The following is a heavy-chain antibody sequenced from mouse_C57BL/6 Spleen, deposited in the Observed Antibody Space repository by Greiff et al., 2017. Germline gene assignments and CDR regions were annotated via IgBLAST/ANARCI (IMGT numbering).Heavy chain of an antibody. D-gene: IGHD2-2*01. CDR3: GIDVYGSYWDFDG. V-gene: IGHV1-74*01. Sequence: QVHVKQPGAELVKPGASVKVSCKASGYTFTSYWMHWVKQRPGQGLEWIGRIHPSDSGTNYNQKFKGKATLTVDKSSSTAYMQLSSLTSEDSAVYYCGIDVYGSYWDFDGWGTGTTVTVSS. CDR2: IHPSDSGT. CDR1: GYTFTSYW. J-gene: IGHJ1*03.